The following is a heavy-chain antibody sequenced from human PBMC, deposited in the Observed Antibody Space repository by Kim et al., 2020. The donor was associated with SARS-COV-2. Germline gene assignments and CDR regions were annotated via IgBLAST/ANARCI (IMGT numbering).Heavy chain of an antibody. D-gene: IGHD5-12*01. CDR3: AKASRDGYNWAPEY. V-gene: IGHV3-9*01. CDR2: ISWNSGSI. J-gene: IGHJ4*02. Sequence: GGSLRLSCAASGFTFDDYAMHWVRQAPGKGLEWVSGISWNSGSIGYADSVKGRFTISRDNAKNSLYLQMNSLRAEDTALYYCAKASRDGYNWAPEYWGQGTLVTVSS. CDR1: GFTFDDYA.